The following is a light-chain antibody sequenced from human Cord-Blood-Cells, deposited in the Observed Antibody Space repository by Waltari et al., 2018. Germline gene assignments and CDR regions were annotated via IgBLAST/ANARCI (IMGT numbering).Light chain of an antibody. J-gene: IGKJ5*01. CDR3: QQSYSSPRT. CDR1: QSNSSY. V-gene: IGKV1-39*01. Sequence: DLQTTQSPSSLSAPVRGRVTITCRANQSNSSYLNWYQQKPGRAPKLLIYAASSLQSGVPSEFSGSGAGTEFTLTISSLQPEDVATYYCQQSYSSPRTFGQGTRLEIK. CDR2: AAS.